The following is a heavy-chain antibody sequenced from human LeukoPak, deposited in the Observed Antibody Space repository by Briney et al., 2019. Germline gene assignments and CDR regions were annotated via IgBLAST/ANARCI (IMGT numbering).Heavy chain of an antibody. D-gene: IGHD3-16*01. CDR3: ARMGRGGGDSFDY. CDR1: GGSISSYY. Sequence: SETLSLTCTVSGGSISSYYWSWIRQPPGKGLEWIGYIYYSGSTNYNPSLKSRVTISVDRSKNQFSLKLSSVTAADTAVYYCARMGRGGGDSFDYWGQGTLVTVSS. J-gene: IGHJ4*02. CDR2: IYYSGST. V-gene: IGHV4-59*01.